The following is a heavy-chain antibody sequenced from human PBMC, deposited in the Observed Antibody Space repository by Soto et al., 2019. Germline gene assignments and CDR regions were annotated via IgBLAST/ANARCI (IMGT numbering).Heavy chain of an antibody. V-gene: IGHV3-23*01. CDR1: GFTFGTTD. CDR3: VKNSGWFNT. CDR2: IDGSGGIT. Sequence: GGSLRLSCAASGFTFGTTDMSWVRQAPGEGLEWVSTIDGSGGITYYADSVKGRFTISRDNSRNTVYLQMNSLRGNDTALYYCVKNSGWFNTWGQGALVTVSS. J-gene: IGHJ5*02. D-gene: IGHD3-10*01.